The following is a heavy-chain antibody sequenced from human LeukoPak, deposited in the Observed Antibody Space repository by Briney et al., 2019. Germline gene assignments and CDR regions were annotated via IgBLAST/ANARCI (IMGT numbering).Heavy chain of an antibody. J-gene: IGHJ6*02. V-gene: IGHV4-59*08. CDR3: ARVHYDILTGYSHYGMDV. D-gene: IGHD3-9*01. Sequence: PSETLSLTCTVSGGSISSYYWSWIRQPPGKGLEWIGYIYYSGSTNYNPSLKSRVTISVDTSKNQFSLKLSSVTAADTAVYYCARVHYDILTGYSHYGMDVWGQGTTVTVSS. CDR1: GGSISSYY. CDR2: IYYSGST.